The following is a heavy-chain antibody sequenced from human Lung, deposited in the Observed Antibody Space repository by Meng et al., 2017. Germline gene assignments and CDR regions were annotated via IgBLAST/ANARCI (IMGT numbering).Heavy chain of an antibody. V-gene: IGHV4-34*01. J-gene: IGHJ4*02. CDR1: GGSFSDYY. CDR2: INHSGST. D-gene: IGHD4-11*01. Sequence: QGQTQQWGAGLLKPSETLSLTCVVSGGSFSDYYWSWIRQPPGKGLEWIGEINHSGSTNYNPSLESRATISVDTSQNNLSLKLSSVTAEDSAVYYCARGPTTMAHDFDYWGQGTLVTVSS. CDR3: ARGPTTMAHDFDY.